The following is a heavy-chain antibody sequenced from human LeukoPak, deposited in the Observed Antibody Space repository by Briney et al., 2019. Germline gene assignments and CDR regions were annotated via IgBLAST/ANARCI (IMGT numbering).Heavy chain of an antibody. D-gene: IGHD3-22*01. CDR1: GYTFTGYY. CDR2: INPNSGGT. CDR3: ARGPLYYYDSGSRRP. J-gene: IGHJ5*02. V-gene: IGHV1-2*02. Sequence: ASVKVSCKASGYTFTGYYMHWVRQAPGQGLEWMGWINPNSGGTNYAQKFQGRVTKTRDTSISTAYMELSRLRSDDTAVYYCARGPLYYYDSGSRRPWGQGTLVTVSS.